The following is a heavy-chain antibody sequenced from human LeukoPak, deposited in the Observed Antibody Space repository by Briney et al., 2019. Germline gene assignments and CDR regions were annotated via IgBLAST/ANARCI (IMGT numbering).Heavy chain of an antibody. CDR1: GGSISSGSYY. CDR3: ARDRGIAVASDY. CDR2: IYTSGST. Sequence: SQTLSLTCTVSGGSISSGSYYWSWIRQPAGKGLEWIGRIYTSGSTYYNPSLKSRVTISVDTSKNQFSLKLSSVTAADTAVYYCARDRGIAVASDYWGQGTLVTVSS. V-gene: IGHV4-61*02. J-gene: IGHJ4*02. D-gene: IGHD6-19*01.